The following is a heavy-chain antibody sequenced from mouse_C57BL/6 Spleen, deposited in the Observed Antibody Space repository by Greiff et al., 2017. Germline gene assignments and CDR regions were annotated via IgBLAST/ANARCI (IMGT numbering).Heavy chain of an antibody. CDR1: GYTFTSYW. CDR3: ARRGSNGYYAMDY. D-gene: IGHD1-1*02. CDR2: IHPNSGST. J-gene: IGHJ4*01. V-gene: IGHV1-64*01. Sequence: QVQLQQPGAELVKPGASVKLSCKASGYTFTSYWMHWVKQRPGKGLEWIGMIHPNSGSTNYNETFKSKATLTVDKSSITAYMQHSSLTSEDSAVYDCARRGSNGYYAMDYWGQGTSVTVSS.